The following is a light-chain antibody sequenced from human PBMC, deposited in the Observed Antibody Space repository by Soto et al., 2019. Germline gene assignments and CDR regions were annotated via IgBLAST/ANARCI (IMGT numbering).Light chain of an antibody. CDR2: EVL. CDR3: CSYTTTSTFV. V-gene: IGLV2-14*01. J-gene: IGLJ2*01. CDR1: SSDVGGYNY. Sequence: QSVLTQPASVSGSPGQSITISCTGTSSDVGGYNYVSWYQQHPGKVPKLIIFEVLRRPSGISTRFSGSKSGNTASLTISGLQAEDEADYYCCSYTTTSTFVFGGGTKLTVL.